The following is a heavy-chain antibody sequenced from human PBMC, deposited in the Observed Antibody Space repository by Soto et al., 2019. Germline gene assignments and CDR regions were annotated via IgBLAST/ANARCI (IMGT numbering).Heavy chain of an antibody. D-gene: IGHD2-15*01. V-gene: IGHV5-51*01. CDR1: GYSFTSYW. CDR3: ARTPTTKPRGGYYYYMDV. Sequence: GESLKISWKGSGYSFTSYWIGWVRQMPGKGLEWMGIIYPGDSDTRYSPSFQGQVTISADKSISTAYLQWSSLKASDTAMYYCARTPTTKPRGGYYYYMDVWGKGTTVTVSS. CDR2: IYPGDSDT. J-gene: IGHJ6*03.